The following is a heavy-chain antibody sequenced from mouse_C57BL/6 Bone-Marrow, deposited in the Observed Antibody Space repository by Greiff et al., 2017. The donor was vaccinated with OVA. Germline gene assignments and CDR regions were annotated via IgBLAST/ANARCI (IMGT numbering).Heavy chain of an antibody. CDR1: GYSITSGYY. D-gene: IGHD2-3*01. J-gene: IGHJ3*01. V-gene: IGHV3-6*01. CDR3: ARGDGYYTFAY. CDR2: ISYDGSN. Sequence: VQLQQSGPGLVKPSQSLSLTCSVTGYSITSGYYWNWIRQFPGNQLEWMGYISYDGSNNYNPSLKNRISITRDTSKNQFFLKLNSVTTEDTATYYCARGDGYYTFAYWGQGTLVTVSA.